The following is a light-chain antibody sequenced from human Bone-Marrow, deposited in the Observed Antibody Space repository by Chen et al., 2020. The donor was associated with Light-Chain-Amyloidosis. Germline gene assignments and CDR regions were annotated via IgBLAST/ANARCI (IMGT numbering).Light chain of an antibody. V-gene: IGLV3-25*03. CDR3: QSADSSGTYEVI. CDR2: RDT. J-gene: IGLJ2*01. Sequence: SYELTQPPSVSVSPGQTARITSSGDDLPTEYAYWYQQKPGQAPVLVIHRDTERPSGISERLSGSRSGTTATLTISGVQAEDEADYHCQSADSSGTYEVIFGGGTKLTVL. CDR1: DLPTEY.